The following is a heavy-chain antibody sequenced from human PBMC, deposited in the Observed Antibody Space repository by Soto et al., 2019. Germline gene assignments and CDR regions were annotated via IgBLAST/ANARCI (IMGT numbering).Heavy chain of an antibody. D-gene: IGHD2-15*01. J-gene: IGHJ5*02. CDR2: IYHVGTT. CDR3: ARVADIVKVLFDP. CDR1: GGSISSGGYS. V-gene: IGHV4-30-2*01. Sequence: PSETLSLTCAVSGGSISSGGYSWTWIRQPPGKGLEWIGYIYHVGTTYYNPSLKSRAAISVDRSKNQVSLKLSSVTAADTAVYYCARVADIVKVLFDPWGQGTLVTVSS.